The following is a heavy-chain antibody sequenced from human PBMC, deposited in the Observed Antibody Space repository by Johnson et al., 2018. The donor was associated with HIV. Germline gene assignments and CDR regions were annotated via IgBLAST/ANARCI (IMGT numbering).Heavy chain of an antibody. V-gene: IGHV3-11*04. CDR3: VRDAFDFRDATGRFGGAGFDI. D-gene: IGHD3-16*01. CDR1: GFTFSDYY. Sequence: QVQLVESGGGLVKHGGSLRLSCAASGFTFSDYYMSWISQAPGKGLEWLSYISSSTNTIYYADSVKGRFTISRDNAKNSLSLQMNSLRAEDTAVYYCVRDAFDFRDATGRFGGAGFDIWGQGTVVTVSS. CDR2: ISSSTNTI. J-gene: IGHJ3*02.